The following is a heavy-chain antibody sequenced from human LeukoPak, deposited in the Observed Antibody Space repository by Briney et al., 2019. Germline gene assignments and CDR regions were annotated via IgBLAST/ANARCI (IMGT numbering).Heavy chain of an antibody. Sequence: GASVKVSCKASGYTFTGYYMHWVRQAPGQGLEWMGWINPNSGGTNYAQKFQGRVTMTRDTSISTAYMELSRLRSDDTAVYYCARDAIVTQEEFDYWGQGTLVTVSS. J-gene: IGHJ4*02. D-gene: IGHD3-22*01. CDR3: ARDAIVTQEEFDY. CDR2: INPNSGGT. V-gene: IGHV1-2*02. CDR1: GYTFTGYY.